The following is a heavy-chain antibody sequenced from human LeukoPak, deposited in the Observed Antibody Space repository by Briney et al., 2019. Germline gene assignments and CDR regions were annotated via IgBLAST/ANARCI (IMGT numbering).Heavy chain of an antibody. Sequence: SETLSLTCAVYGGSFSGYYWSWIRQPPGKGLEWIGEINHSGSTNYNPSLKSRVTISVDTSKNQFSLKLSSVTAADTAVYYCARGLGPLRAWGQGTLVTVSS. D-gene: IGHD3-10*01. CDR1: GGSFSGYY. CDR3: ARGLGPLRA. CDR2: INHSGST. V-gene: IGHV4-34*01. J-gene: IGHJ5*02.